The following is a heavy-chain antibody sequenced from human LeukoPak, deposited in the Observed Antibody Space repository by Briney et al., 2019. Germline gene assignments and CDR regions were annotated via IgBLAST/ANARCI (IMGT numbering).Heavy chain of an antibody. Sequence: SQTLSLTCSVSGGSISSGSDFWSWIRQPAGKGLEWIGRVNTSGIIKYNPSLKSRVTISVDMSENQFSLRLSSVTAADTAVYYCAREWSYWGQGTLVTVSS. CDR2: VNTSGII. CDR1: GGSISSGSDF. J-gene: IGHJ4*02. V-gene: IGHV4-61*02. CDR3: AREWSY. D-gene: IGHD3-3*01.